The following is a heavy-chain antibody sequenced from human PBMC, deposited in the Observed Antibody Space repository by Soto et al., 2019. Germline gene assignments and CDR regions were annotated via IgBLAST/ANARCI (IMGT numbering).Heavy chain of an antibody. Sequence: PGGSLRLSCAASGFTFSSYAMSWVRQAPGKWLEWVSAISGSGGSTYYADSVKGRFTISRDNSKNTLYLQMNSLRAEDTAVYYCAKCRDYYYYYGMDVWGQGXTVTVYS. CDR1: GFTFSSYA. V-gene: IGHV3-23*01. J-gene: IGHJ6*02. CDR2: ISGSGGST. CDR3: AKCRDYYYYYGMDV.